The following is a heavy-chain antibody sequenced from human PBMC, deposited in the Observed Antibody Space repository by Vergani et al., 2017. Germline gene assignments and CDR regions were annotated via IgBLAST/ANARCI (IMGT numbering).Heavy chain of an antibody. Sequence: QVHLVESAGGVVPPGRSLRLSCVASGFTSSYSGMHWVRQAPGKGLEWVAVISYDGTQKYYADSVKGRFTISRDNSKTTLYLQMNSLRTEDTAVYYCATKSCGTPGCQRGYFRQWGQGTLVTVSS. D-gene: IGHD1-1*01. J-gene: IGHJ1*01. CDR2: ISYDGTQK. V-gene: IGHV3-30*03. CDR3: ATKSCGTPGCQRGYFRQ. CDR1: GFTSSYSG.